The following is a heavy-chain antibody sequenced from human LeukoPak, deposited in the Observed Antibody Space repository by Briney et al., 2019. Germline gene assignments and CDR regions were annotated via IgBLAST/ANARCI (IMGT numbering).Heavy chain of an antibody. V-gene: IGHV3-74*01. J-gene: IGHJ6*02. CDR1: GFTFSSYG. CDR3: AGATKYYYNGMDF. CDR2: INSDGSST. Sequence: PGGSLRPSCAASGFTFSSYGMHWVRQAPGKGLVWVSRINSDGSSTTYADSVKGRFTSSRDNAKNSLYLHMNSLSAEDTAVYYWAGATKYYYNGMDFWRQGTTVTVSS. D-gene: IGHD1-1*01.